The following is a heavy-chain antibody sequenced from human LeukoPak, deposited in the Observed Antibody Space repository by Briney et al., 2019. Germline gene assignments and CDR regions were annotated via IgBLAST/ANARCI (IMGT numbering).Heavy chain of an antibody. D-gene: IGHD2-8*02. Sequence: SETLSLTCTVSGGSISSYYWSWIRQPPGKGLEWIGYILYRGTAYYHPSLKSRVIISVDTSRNEFSLELTSVTAADTAVYYCARFRRGIYYFDRWGQGTLVTVSS. J-gene: IGHJ4*02. CDR2: ILYRGTA. CDR3: ARFRRGIYYFDR. V-gene: IGHV4-59*08. CDR1: GGSISSYY.